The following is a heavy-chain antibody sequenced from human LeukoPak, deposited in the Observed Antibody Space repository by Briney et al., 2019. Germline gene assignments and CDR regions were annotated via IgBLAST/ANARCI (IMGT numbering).Heavy chain of an antibody. CDR1: GGSISSYY. CDR3: ARFGSYGSGSYYLDY. J-gene: IGHJ4*02. CDR2: IYTSGST. Sequence: PSETLSLTCTVSGGSISSYYWSWIRQPAGKGLEWIGRIYTSGSTNYNPSLKSRVTISVDTSKNQFSLKLSSVTAADTAVYYCARFGSYGSGSYYLDYWGQGTLVTVSS. D-gene: IGHD3-10*01. V-gene: IGHV4-4*07.